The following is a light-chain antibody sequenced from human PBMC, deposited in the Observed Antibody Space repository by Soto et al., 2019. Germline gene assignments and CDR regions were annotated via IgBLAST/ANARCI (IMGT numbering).Light chain of an antibody. CDR2: AAS. Sequence: DIQMTQSPSTLSASVGDRVTITCRASQSISSWLAWYQQKPGKAPKLLIYAASTLQSGVPSRFSGSGSGTDFTLTISCLQSEDFATYYCQQYYSYPPLTFGGGTKGDIK. J-gene: IGKJ4*01. CDR1: QSISSW. CDR3: QQYYSYPPLT. V-gene: IGKV1-5*01.